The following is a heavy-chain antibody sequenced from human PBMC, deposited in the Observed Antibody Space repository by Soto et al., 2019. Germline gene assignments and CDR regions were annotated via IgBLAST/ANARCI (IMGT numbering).Heavy chain of an antibody. D-gene: IGHD4-17*01. J-gene: IGHJ4*02. Sequence: GGSLRLSCAASGFTLSGYGMHWVRQAPGKGLEWVAVISYDGSNKYYADSVKGRFTISRDNSKNTLYLQMNSLRAEDTAVYYCAKGGTFDYGGNFFDYWGQGTLVTVSS. V-gene: IGHV3-30*18. CDR2: ISYDGSNK. CDR1: GFTLSGYG. CDR3: AKGGTFDYGGNFFDY.